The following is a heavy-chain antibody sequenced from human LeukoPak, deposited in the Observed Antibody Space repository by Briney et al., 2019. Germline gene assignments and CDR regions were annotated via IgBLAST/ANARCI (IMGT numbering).Heavy chain of an antibody. CDR2: IKEDGSEK. J-gene: IGHJ3*02. CDR1: GFSFNNFA. V-gene: IGHV3-7*01. D-gene: IGHD2-2*01. CDR3: ARVYLGAFDI. Sequence: GGSLRLSCAASGFSFNNFAVSWVRQAPGKGLEWVANIKEDGSEKYYVDSVKGRFTISRDNAKNSLYLQMNSLRAEDTAVYYCARVYLGAFDIWGQGTMVTVSS.